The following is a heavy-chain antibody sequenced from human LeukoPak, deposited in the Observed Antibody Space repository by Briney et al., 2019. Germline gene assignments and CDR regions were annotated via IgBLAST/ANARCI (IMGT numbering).Heavy chain of an antibody. CDR3: ARSLYDTSLDY. D-gene: IGHD3-22*01. V-gene: IGHV1-69*05. CDR2: IIPIFGTA. J-gene: IGHJ4*02. Sequence: ASVKVSCKASGGTFSSYAISWVRQAPGQGLEWMGGIIPIFGTANYAQKLQGRVTMTTDTSTSTAYMELRSLRSDDTAVYYCARSLYDTSLDYWGQGTLVTVSS. CDR1: GGTFSSYA.